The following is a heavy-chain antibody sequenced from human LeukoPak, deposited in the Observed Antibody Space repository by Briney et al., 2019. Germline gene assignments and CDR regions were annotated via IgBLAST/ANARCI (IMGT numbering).Heavy chain of an antibody. CDR3: ARQITMVRGVIITLFDY. CDR2: IYYSGST. V-gene: IGHV4-59*01. Sequence: SETLSLTCTVSGGSISSYYWSWIRQPPGKGLEWIGYIYYSGSTNYNPSLKSRVTISVDTSKNQFSLKLSSVTAADTAVYYCARQITMVRGVIITLFDYWGQGTLVTVSS. CDR1: GGSISSYY. J-gene: IGHJ4*02. D-gene: IGHD3-10*01.